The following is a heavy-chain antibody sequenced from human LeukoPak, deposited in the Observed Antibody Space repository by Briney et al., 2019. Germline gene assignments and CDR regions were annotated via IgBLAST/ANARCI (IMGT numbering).Heavy chain of an antibody. J-gene: IGHJ4*02. Sequence: PSETLSLTCTVPGYSISSGYFWSWIRQPPGKGLEWIGYIYYSGSTNYNPSLKSRVTISLDTSKNQFSLKLSSVTAADTAMYYCARVSRGNSVGGDYWGQGTLVTVSS. CDR1: GYSISSGYF. V-gene: IGHV4-61*01. D-gene: IGHD4-23*01. CDR2: IYYSGST. CDR3: ARVSRGNSVGGDY.